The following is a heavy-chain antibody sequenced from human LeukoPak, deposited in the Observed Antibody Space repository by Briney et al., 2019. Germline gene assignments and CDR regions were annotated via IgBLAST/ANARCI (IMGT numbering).Heavy chain of an antibody. D-gene: IGHD4/OR15-4a*01. CDR1: GFSFSTYE. Sequence: PGGSLRLSCTASGFSFSTYEMNGVRQAPGKGLEWLSYITGSGRTIYYADSVKGRFTISRDNAKNSLFLQMNSLRDEDTAVYYCAREGFYGGFDIWGQGTMVTVSS. V-gene: IGHV3-48*03. CDR3: AREGFYGGFDI. CDR2: ITGSGRTI. J-gene: IGHJ3*02.